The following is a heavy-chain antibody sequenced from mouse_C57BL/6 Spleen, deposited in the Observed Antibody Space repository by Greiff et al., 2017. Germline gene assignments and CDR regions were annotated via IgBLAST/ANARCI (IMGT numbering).Heavy chain of an antibody. V-gene: IGHV5-17*01. J-gene: IGHJ4*01. CDR1: GFTFSDYG. CDR2: ISSGSSTI. D-gene: IGHD1-1*01. CDR3: AVGSSYGMDY. Sequence: EVKVEESGGGLVKPGGSLKLSCAASGFTFSDYGMHWVRQAPEKGLEWVAYISSGSSTIYYADTVKGRFTISRDNAKNTLFLQMTSLRSEDTAMYYCAVGSSYGMDYWGQGTSVTVSS.